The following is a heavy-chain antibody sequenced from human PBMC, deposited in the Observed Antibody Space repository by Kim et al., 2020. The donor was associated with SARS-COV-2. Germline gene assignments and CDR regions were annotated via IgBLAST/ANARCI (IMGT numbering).Heavy chain of an antibody. J-gene: IGHJ4*02. CDR1: GGSISSGGYY. CDR2: IYYSGST. D-gene: IGHD5-18*01. V-gene: IGHV4-31*03. Sequence: SETLSLTCTVSGGSISSGGYYWSWIRQHPGKGLEWIGYIYYSGSTYYNPSLKSRVTISVDTSKNQFSLKLSSVTAADTAVYYCARVFGVQLWFDYWGQGTLVTVSS. CDR3: ARVFGVQLWFDY.